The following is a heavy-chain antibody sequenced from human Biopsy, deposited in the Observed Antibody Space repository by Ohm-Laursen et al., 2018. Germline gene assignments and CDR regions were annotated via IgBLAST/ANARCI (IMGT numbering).Heavy chain of an antibody. D-gene: IGHD3-22*01. CDR3: ARDRGYYSDRTVPGYFDL. CDR1: GDSISSYY. J-gene: IGHJ2*01. V-gene: IGHV4-59*01. Sequence: GTLSLTCTVSGDSISSYYWSWIRQPPGKGLEWIGYVYYTGSTDYNPSLQSRVTISVDTSKTHFSLRLRSVTPADTAIYYCARDRGYYSDRTVPGYFDLWGRGTLVTVSS. CDR2: VYYTGST.